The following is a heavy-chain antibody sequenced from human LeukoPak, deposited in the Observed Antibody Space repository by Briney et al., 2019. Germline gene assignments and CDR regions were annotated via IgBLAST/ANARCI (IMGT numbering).Heavy chain of an antibody. CDR3: AKVRGMVRGLIDY. D-gene: IGHD3-10*01. Sequence: PGGSLRLSCAASGFTVSSNYMSWVRQAPGKGLEWVSVIYSGGSTYYADSVKGRFTISRDNSKNTLYLQMNSLRAEDTAVYYCAKVRGMVRGLIDYWGQGTLVTVSS. CDR1: GFTVSSNY. CDR2: IYSGGST. V-gene: IGHV3-66*01. J-gene: IGHJ4*02.